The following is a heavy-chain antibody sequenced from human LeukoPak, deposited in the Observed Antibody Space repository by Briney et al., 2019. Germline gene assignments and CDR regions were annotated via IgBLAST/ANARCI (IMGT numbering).Heavy chain of an antibody. Sequence: PGGSLRLSCAASGFTFSNYAMHWVRQAPGKGLEYVSVISSNGHSTDYAISVKGRFTISRDNSKNTLYLQMGSLGAEDMAVYYCARRPYSGGYYVDYWGQGTLVTVSS. CDR3: ARRPYSGGYYVDY. CDR1: GFTFSNYA. J-gene: IGHJ4*02. V-gene: IGHV3-64*01. D-gene: IGHD1-26*01. CDR2: ISSNGHST.